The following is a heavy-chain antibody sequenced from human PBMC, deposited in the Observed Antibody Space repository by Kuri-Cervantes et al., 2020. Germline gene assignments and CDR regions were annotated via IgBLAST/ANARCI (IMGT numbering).Heavy chain of an antibody. Sequence: GESLKISCAASGFTFSSYWMSWVRQAPGKGLEWVANIKQDGSEKYYVDSVKGRFTISRDNAKNSLYLQMNSLRAEDTAVYYCASPFRVSFDYWGRGTLVTVSS. D-gene: IGHD3-10*01. CDR3: ASPFRVSFDY. V-gene: IGHV3-7*01. CDR2: IKQDGSEK. J-gene: IGHJ4*02. CDR1: GFTFSSYW.